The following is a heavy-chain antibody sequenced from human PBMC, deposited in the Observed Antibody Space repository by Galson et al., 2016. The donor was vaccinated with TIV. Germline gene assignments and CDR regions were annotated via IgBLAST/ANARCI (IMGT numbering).Heavy chain of an antibody. Sequence: SLRLSCAASGFSFSRNAMHWVRQTPGRGLEWVAVISYDGTNRYNADSVKGRLTVSRDNSRNTVYLQMNRVRTEDTALYYCATSTVGENIYYYGMDVWGQWTPVTVSS. CDR2: ISYDGTNR. CDR1: GFSFSRNA. CDR3: ATSTVGENIYYYGMDV. V-gene: IGHV3-30-3*01. J-gene: IGHJ6*02. D-gene: IGHD1-26*01.